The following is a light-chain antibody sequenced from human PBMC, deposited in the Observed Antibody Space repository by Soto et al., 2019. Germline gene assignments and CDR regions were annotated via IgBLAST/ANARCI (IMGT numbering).Light chain of an antibody. CDR3: QQYGSSPLT. Sequence: EIVLTQSPGTLSLSPGERATLSCRASQSVSSSYLAWYQQKPGQAPRLRIYGASSRATGIPDRFSGSGSGTEFTLTISRLEPEDFAVYYCQQYGSSPLTFGGGTKVEIK. J-gene: IGKJ4*01. CDR2: GAS. CDR1: QSVSSSY. V-gene: IGKV3-20*01.